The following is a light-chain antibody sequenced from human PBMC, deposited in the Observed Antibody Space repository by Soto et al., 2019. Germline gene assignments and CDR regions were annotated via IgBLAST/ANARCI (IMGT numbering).Light chain of an antibody. CDR1: SGSIASNY. J-gene: IGLJ3*02. CDR2: EDN. Sequence: NFMLTQPHSVSDSPGKTVIISCTRSSGSIASNYVQWYQQRPGSSPTTVLYEDNQRPSGVPDRFSGSIDSSSNSASLGISGLETGDEADYFCQSYDTTNQVFRRGTKLTVL. CDR3: QSYDTTNQV. V-gene: IGLV6-57*01.